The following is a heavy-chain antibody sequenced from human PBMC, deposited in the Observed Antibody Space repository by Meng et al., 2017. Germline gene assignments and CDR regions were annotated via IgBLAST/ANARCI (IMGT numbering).Heavy chain of an antibody. CDR2: ISWDGGST. CDR3: AKDWQRWLPQGDYGMDV. D-gene: IGHD5-24*01. V-gene: IGHV3-43*01. CDR1: GFTFDDYT. J-gene: IGHJ6*02. Sequence: GESLKISCAASGFTFDDYTMHWVRQAPGKGLEWVSLISWDGGSTYYADSVKGRFTISRDNSKNSLYLQMNSLRTEDTALYYCAKDWQRWLPQGDYGMDVWGQGPTVTVSS.